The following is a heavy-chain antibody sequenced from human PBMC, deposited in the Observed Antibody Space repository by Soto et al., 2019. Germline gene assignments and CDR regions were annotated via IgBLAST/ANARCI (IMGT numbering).Heavy chain of an antibody. J-gene: IGHJ6*02. D-gene: IGHD6-6*01. Sequence: GSLRLSCAASGFTFSSYSMHWVRQAPGKGLEWVAVIWYDGSNKYYADSVKGRFTISRDNSKNTLYLQMTSLRAEDTAVYYCARARAARGYYYGMDVWGQGTTVTVSS. CDR1: GFTFSSYS. CDR2: IWYDGSNK. V-gene: IGHV3-33*01. CDR3: ARARAARGYYYGMDV.